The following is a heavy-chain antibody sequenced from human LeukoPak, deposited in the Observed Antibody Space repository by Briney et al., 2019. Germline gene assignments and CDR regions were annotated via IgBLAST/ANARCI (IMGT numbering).Heavy chain of an antibody. Sequence: GASVKVSCKVSGYTLTELSMHWVRQAPGKGLEWMGGFDPEDGETIYAQKFQGRVTMTEDTSTDTAYMELSSLRSEDTAVYYCATNIVVVSEDAFDIWGQGTMVTVSS. J-gene: IGHJ3*02. CDR1: GYTLTELS. D-gene: IGHD2-21*01. CDR3: ATNIVVVSEDAFDI. V-gene: IGHV1-24*01. CDR2: FDPEDGET.